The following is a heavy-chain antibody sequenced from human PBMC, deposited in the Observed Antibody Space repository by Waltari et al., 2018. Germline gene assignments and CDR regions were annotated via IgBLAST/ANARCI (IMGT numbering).Heavy chain of an antibody. D-gene: IGHD3-3*01. CDR3: AKSDDFWSGYYIDY. CDR1: GFSFSSYA. CDR2: ISGSGGST. J-gene: IGHJ4*02. V-gene: IGHV3-23*01. Sequence: EVQLLESGGGLVQPGGSLRLSCAASGFSFSSYAMSWVRPAPGKGLEWVSAISGSGGSTYYADSVKGRFTISRDNSKNTLYLQMNSLRAEDTAVYYCAKSDDFWSGYYIDYWGQGTLVTVSS.